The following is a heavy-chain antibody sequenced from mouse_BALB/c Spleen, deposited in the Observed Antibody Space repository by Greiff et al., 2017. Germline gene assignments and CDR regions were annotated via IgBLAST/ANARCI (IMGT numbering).Heavy chain of an antibody. CDR1: GFTFSSYG. CDR3: ARHITTVVATTSFDY. J-gene: IGHJ2*01. CDR2: ISSGGSYT. Sequence: EVQLVESGGGLVQPGGSRKLSCAASGFTFSSYGMSWVRQTPDKRLEWVATISSGGSYTYYPDSVKGRFTISRDNAKNTLYLQMSSLKSEDTAMYYCARHITTVVATTSFDYWGQGTTLTVSS. D-gene: IGHD1-1*01. V-gene: IGHV5-6*01.